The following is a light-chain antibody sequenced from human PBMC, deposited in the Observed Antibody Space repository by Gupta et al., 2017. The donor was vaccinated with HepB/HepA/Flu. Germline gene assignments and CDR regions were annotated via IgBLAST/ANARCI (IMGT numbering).Light chain of an antibody. J-gene: IGKJ1*01. CDR3: KQGKHCPFT. Sequence: SICSSSSQSVVYTSGIAYLSWFQQRPGQSPRRLIYNASYLDCGVPARFSGSGSDTDFTLEISSVEAEDVGVYYCKQGKHCPFTFGHGTKVEIK. CDR2: NAS. CDR1: QSVVYTSGIAY. V-gene: IGKV2-30*01.